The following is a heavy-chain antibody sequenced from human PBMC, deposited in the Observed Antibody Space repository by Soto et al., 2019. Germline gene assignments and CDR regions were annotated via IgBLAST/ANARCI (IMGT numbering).Heavy chain of an antibody. Sequence: GVSLTLSCAAWGLFIYNYAMSWVRQAPGKGLEWVSVITGSGTTIYYADSVKGRFTISKDSSKNTVYLQMNSLRVDDTALYYCAKRADGSSGWKSFDAWGLGTLVTVSS. J-gene: IGHJ5*02. V-gene: IGHV3-23*01. CDR3: AKRADGSSGWKSFDA. CDR2: ITGSGTTI. CDR1: GLFIYNYA. D-gene: IGHD6-25*01.